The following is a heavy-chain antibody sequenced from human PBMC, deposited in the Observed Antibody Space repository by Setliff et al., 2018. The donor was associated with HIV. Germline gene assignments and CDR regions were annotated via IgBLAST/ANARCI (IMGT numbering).Heavy chain of an antibody. D-gene: IGHD5-18*01. CDR2: INTNTGNP. CDR1: GYTFTSYA. V-gene: IGHV7-4-1*02. CDR3: ARDGPRGYSYGPGGYFDY. J-gene: IGHJ4*02. Sequence: ASVKVSCKASGYTFTSYAMNWVRQAPGQGLEWMGWINTNTGNPTYAQGFTGRFVFSLDTSVSTAYLQISSLKAADTAVYYCARDGPRGYSYGPGGYFDYWGQGTLVTVSS.